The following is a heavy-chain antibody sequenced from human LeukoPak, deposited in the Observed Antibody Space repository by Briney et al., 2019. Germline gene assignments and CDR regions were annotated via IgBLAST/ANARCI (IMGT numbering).Heavy chain of an antibody. D-gene: IGHD6-13*01. CDR1: GGSFSGYY. CDR2: VNHSGST. V-gene: IGHV4-34*01. Sequence: PSETLSLTCAVYGGSFSGYYWSWIRQPPGKGLEWTGEVNHSGSTNYNPSLKSRVTISVDTSKNQFSLTLSSVTAADTAVYYCASLAAGHSSSLAVATNDYWGQGTLVTVSS. J-gene: IGHJ4*02. CDR3: ASLAAGHSSSLAVATNDY.